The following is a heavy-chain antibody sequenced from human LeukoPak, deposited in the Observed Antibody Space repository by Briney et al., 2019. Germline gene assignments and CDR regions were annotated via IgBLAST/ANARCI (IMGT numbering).Heavy chain of an antibody. CDR1: GFSFSSYT. CDR3: ARDGRCGGDCYAS. Sequence: AGGSLRLSCAASGFSFSSYTMNWVRQAPGEGLEWVSIISSSSSYIYYADSVKGRFTISRDNAKNALYLQMNSLRVEDTAVYYCARDGRCGGDCYASWGQGTLVTVSS. CDR2: ISSSSSYI. D-gene: IGHD2-21*02. V-gene: IGHV3-21*01. J-gene: IGHJ4*02.